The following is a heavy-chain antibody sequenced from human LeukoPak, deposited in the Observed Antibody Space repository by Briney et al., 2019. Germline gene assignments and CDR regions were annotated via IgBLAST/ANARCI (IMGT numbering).Heavy chain of an antibody. CDR1: GFTFSSYS. Sequence: GGSLRLSCAASGFTFSSYSMKWVRQAPGKGLEWVSYISSSSSYIYYADSVKGRFTISRDNAKNSLFLQMNSLRDEDTAVYYCARDSGSSGFHPFDYWGQGTLVTVSS. V-gene: IGHV3-21*01. CDR2: ISSSSSYI. J-gene: IGHJ4*02. D-gene: IGHD3-22*01. CDR3: ARDSGSSGFHPFDY.